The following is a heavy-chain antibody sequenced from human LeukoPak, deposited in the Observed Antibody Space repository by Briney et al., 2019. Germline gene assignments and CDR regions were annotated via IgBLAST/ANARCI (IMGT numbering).Heavy chain of an antibody. J-gene: IGHJ4*02. Sequence: VASVKVSCKASGYTFTGYYMHWVRQAPGQGFEWMGWINPNSGGTNYAQKFQGRVTMTRDTSISTAYMELSRLRSDDTAVYYCARWSSSWYGSRGHYYFDYWGQGTLVTVSS. CDR3: ARWSSSWYGSRGHYYFDY. CDR1: GYTFTGYY. CDR2: INPNSGGT. V-gene: IGHV1-2*02. D-gene: IGHD6-13*01.